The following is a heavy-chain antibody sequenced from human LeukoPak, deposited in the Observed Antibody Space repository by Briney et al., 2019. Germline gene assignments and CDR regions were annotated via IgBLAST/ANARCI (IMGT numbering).Heavy chain of an antibody. V-gene: IGHV4-39*01. J-gene: IGHJ4*02. CDR3: ARLGLRFLEWLSRGVY. D-gene: IGHD3-3*01. CDR1: GGSISSSSYY. Sequence: SETLSLTCTVSGGSISSSSYYWGWIRQPPGKGLEWIGSIYYSGSTYYNPSLKSRVTISVDTSKDQFSLKLSSVTAADTVVYYCARLGLRFLEWLSRGVYWGQGTLVTVSS. CDR2: IYYSGST.